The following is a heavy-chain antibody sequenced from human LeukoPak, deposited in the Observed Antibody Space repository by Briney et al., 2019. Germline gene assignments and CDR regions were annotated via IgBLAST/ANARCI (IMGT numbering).Heavy chain of an antibody. CDR1: GFTFSSYA. CDR2: ISYDGSNK. V-gene: IGHV3-30*04. J-gene: IGHJ4*02. Sequence: GGSLRLSCAASGFTFSSYAMHWVRQAPGKGLEWVAVISYDGSNKYYADSVKGRFTISRDNSKNTLYLQMNSLRAEDTAVYYCAKVRRGSSGYSDYWGQGTLVTVSS. CDR3: AKVRRGSSGYSDY. D-gene: IGHD3-22*01.